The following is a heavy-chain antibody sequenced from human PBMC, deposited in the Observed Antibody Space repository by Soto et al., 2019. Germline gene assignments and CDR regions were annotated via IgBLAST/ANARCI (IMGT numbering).Heavy chain of an antibody. J-gene: IGHJ4*02. CDR1: GGSISSYY. CDR3: ARDLWYYYDSSGYYYERYLDY. CDR2: IYYSGST. V-gene: IGHV4-59*12. Sequence: SETLSLTCTVSGGSISSYYWSWIRQPPGKGLEWIGYIYYSGSTNYNPSLKSRVTISVDTSKNQFSLKLSSVTAADTAVYYCARDLWYYYDSSGYYYERYLDYWGQGTLVTAPQ. D-gene: IGHD3-22*01.